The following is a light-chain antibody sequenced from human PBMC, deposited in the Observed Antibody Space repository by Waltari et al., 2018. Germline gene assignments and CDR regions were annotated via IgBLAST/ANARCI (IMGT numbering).Light chain of an antibody. V-gene: IGLV2-23*02. CDR2: EVT. CDR3: CSYAGSSTWV. J-gene: IGLJ3*02. Sequence: QSALTQPASVSGSPGQSITISCTATSSDVGSYNLVSWYQQHPGKAPKLVIYEVTKRPSGVSTLFSGSTSGNTASRTISGLQADDEAVYCCCSYAGSSTWVFAGGTKLTVL. CDR1: SSDVGSYNL.